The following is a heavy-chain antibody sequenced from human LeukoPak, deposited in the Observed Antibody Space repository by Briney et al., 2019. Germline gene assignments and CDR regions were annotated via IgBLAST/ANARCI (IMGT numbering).Heavy chain of an antibody. D-gene: IGHD6-19*01. CDR2: ISGSGGST. J-gene: IGHJ5*02. CDR1: GFTFSSYA. Sequence: GGSLRLSCAASGFTFSSYAMSWVRQAPGKGLQWVSGISGSGGSTYYADSVKGRFTISRDNSKNTLYLQMNSLRAEDTAVYYCAKDRSSGWPNWIDPWGQGTLVTVSS. V-gene: IGHV3-23*01. CDR3: AKDRSSGWPNWIDP.